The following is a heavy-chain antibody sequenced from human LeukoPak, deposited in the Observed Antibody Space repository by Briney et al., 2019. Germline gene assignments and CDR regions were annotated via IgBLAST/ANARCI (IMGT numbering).Heavy chain of an antibody. V-gene: IGHV4-34*01. D-gene: IGHD3-16*01. CDR3: ARAPSNVWGSYDS. CDR1: GGSSSGHY. J-gene: IGHJ4*02. Sequence: SETLSLTCAVYGGSSSGHYWTWIRQTPGKGLEWIGEINHSGSTNSNLSLKSRVAISVDMSKNQFSLKVTSVTAADSTVYYCARAPSNVWGSYDSWGQGTPVTVSS. CDR2: INHSGST.